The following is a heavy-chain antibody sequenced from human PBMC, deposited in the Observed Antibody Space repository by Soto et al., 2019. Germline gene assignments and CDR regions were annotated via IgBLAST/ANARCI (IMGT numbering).Heavy chain of an antibody. D-gene: IGHD3-22*01. CDR3: SKDLYYDSSGYYYY. Sequence: GGLRLYCAASGFTFDDYAMHWVRQAPGKGLEWVSFISGDGDSTYYADSVKGRFTISRDNSKNSLYLQMNSLRTEDTALYYCSKDLYYDSSGYYYYWGQGTLVTVSS. CDR2: ISGDGDST. CDR1: GFTFDDYA. V-gene: IGHV3-43*02. J-gene: IGHJ4*02.